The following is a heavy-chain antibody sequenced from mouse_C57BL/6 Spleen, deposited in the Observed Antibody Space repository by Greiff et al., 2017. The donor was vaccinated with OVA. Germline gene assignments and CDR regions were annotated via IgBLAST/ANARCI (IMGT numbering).Heavy chain of an antibody. V-gene: IGHV5-6*01. J-gene: IGHJ3*01. CDR2: IISGGSYT. D-gene: IGHD3-2*02. CDR1: GFTFSSYG. Sequence: EVQGVESGGDLVKPGGSLKLSCAASGFTFSSYGMSWFRQTPDKRLEWVATIISGGSYTYYPASVKGRFTISRDNAKNTLYLQMSSLKSEDTAMYYCARQPDSAGPFADWGQETLVTVSA. CDR3: ARQPDSAGPFAD.